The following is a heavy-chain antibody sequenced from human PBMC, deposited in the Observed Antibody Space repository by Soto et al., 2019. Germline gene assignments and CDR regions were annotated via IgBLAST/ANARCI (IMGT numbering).Heavy chain of an antibody. CDR2: INPNSGGT. D-gene: IGHD3-22*01. V-gene: IGHV1-2*02. J-gene: IGHJ5*02. Sequence: GASVKVSCKASGYTFTGYYMHWVRQAPGQGLEWMGWINPNSGGTNYAQKFQGRVTMTRDTSISTAYMELSRLRSDDTAVYYCARDLGDYDSSGYSNWFDPWGQGTLVTVSS. CDR3: ARDLGDYDSSGYSNWFDP. CDR1: GYTFTGYY.